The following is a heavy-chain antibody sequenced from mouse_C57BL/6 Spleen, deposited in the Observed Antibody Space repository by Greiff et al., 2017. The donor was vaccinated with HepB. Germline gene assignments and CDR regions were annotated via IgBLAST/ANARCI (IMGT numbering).Heavy chain of an antibody. CDR3: ARWDGYYPAWFAY. CDR1: GFTFSDYG. CDR2: ISSGSSTI. Sequence: EVQRVESGGGLVKPGGSLKLSCAASGFTFSDYGMHWVRQAPEKGLEWVAYISSGSSTIYYADTVKGRFTISRDNAKNTLFLQMTSLRSEDTAMYYCARWDGYYPAWFAYWGQGTLVTVSA. D-gene: IGHD2-3*01. J-gene: IGHJ3*01. V-gene: IGHV5-17*01.